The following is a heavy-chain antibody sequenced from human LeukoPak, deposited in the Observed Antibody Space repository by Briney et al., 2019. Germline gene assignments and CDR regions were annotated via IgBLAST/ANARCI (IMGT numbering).Heavy chain of an antibody. CDR2: ISGSSGII. CDR3: AKDRGSGYYRDAFDI. CDR1: GFTFNTYT. Sequence: GGSLRLSCAASGFTFNTYTMNWVRQAPGKGLEWVSYISGSSGIIDYADSVKGRFTISRDNSKNTLYLQMNSLRAEDTAVYYCAKDRGSGYYRDAFDIWGQGTMVTVSS. V-gene: IGHV3-48*01. D-gene: IGHD3-22*01. J-gene: IGHJ3*02.